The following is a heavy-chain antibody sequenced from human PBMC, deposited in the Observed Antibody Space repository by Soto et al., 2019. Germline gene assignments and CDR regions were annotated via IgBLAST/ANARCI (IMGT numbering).Heavy chain of an antibody. V-gene: IGHV4-34*01. Sequence: SKTLALACAVYGGSFSGYYWSWIRQPPGKGLEWIGEINHSGSTNYNPSLKSRVTISVDTSKNQFSLKLSSVTAADTAVYYCARGLYVLYYYYYMDVWGKGTTVTVSS. CDR3: ARGLYVLYYYYYMDV. CDR1: GGSFSGYY. J-gene: IGHJ6*03. CDR2: INHSGST. D-gene: IGHD3-10*02.